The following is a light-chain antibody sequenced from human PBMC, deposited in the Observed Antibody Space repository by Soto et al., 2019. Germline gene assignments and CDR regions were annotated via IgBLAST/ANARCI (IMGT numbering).Light chain of an antibody. CDR1: SNDVGAYNY. J-gene: IGLJ1*01. CDR2: EVS. Sequence: QSALTQPASVSGSPGQSVTISCTGTSNDVGAYNYVSWYQQQLGKAPKLMIYEVSNRPSGISNRFSGSKSGNTASLTISGLQAEDEADYYCSSYTTSITYVFGTRTKLTVL. CDR3: SSYTTSITYV. V-gene: IGLV2-14*01.